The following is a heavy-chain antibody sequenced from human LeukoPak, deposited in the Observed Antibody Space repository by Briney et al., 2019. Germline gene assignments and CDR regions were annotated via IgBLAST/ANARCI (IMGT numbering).Heavy chain of an antibody. CDR2: ISYDGSNK. V-gene: IGHV3-30*16. CDR1: GFTFSSYA. CDR3: ARDLHEFWYYYDSSGYTLDY. J-gene: IGHJ4*02. Sequence: QPGGSLRLPCAASGFTFSSYAMHWVRQAPGKGLEWVAVISYDGSNKYYADSVKGRFTISRDNSKNTLYLQMNSLRAEDTAVYYCARDLHEFWYYYDSSGYTLDYWGQGTLVTVSS. D-gene: IGHD3-22*01.